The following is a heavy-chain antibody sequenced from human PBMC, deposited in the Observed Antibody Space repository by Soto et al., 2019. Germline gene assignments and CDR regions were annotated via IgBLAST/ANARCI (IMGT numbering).Heavy chain of an antibody. D-gene: IGHD3-16*01. CDR2: ISGRGDTT. V-gene: IGHV3-23*01. J-gene: IGHJ5*02. Sequence: EGQLLESGGGLVQPGGSLRLSCAASGFTFSNSAMNWVRQTPGKGLEWVSAISGRGDTTYYVDSVKGRFTISRDNSKNTLSLQMNSLSAEDTAVYYCVKDWLLGAWGQGTLVTVSS. CDR3: VKDWLLGA. CDR1: GFTFSNSA.